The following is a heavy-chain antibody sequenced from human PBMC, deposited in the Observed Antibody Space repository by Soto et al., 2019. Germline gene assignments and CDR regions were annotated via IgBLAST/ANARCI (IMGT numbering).Heavy chain of an antibody. CDR1: GASVSSGSHY. V-gene: IGHV4-61*01. J-gene: IGHJ5*01. Sequence: QVQLQELGPRLVKPSETLSLTCTVSGASVSSGSHYWSWVRQPPGSGLGWVGYIYYNEDINYNPSLMSRLTVSVVTSKNQFSLNLTSVTAAHTALYYCAREFCGGECSSHSRPSYFDTWGHGLLVIVSS. CDR3: AREFCGGECSSHSRPSYFDT. D-gene: IGHD2-21*01. CDR2: IYYNEDI.